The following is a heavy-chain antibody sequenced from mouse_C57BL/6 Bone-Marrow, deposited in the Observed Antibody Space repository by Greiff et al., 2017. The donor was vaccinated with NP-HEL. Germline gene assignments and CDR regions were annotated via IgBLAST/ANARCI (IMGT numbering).Heavy chain of an antibody. CDR2: INPGSGGT. V-gene: IGHV1-54*01. Sequence: QVQLQQSGAELVRPGTSVKVSCKASGYAFTNYLIEWVKQRPGQGLEWIGVINPGSGGTNYNEKFKGKATLTADKSSSTDYMQLSSLTSEDSAVYFCGRWKMELGPLVYGGKDTTLTVSS. CDR1: GYAFTNYL. D-gene: IGHD4-1*01. CDR3: GRWKMELGPLVY. J-gene: IGHJ2*01.